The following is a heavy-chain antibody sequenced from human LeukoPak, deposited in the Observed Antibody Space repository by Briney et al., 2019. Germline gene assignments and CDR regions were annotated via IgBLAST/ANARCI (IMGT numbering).Heavy chain of an antibody. D-gene: IGHD6-13*01. CDR3: AREGMSGTFDY. V-gene: IGHV3-66*01. J-gene: IGHJ4*02. CDR1: GFTVSSND. Sequence: GGSLRLSCAASGFTVSSNDMTWVRQAPGKGLDWVSLIYSGDNTYYADSVKGRFTISRDHSKNTLYLQMSSLRAEDTAVYYCAREGMSGTFDYWGQGTLVTVSS. CDR2: IYSGDNT.